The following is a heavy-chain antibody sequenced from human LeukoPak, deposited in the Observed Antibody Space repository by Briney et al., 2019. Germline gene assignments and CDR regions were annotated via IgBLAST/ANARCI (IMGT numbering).Heavy chain of an antibody. J-gene: IGHJ4*02. V-gene: IGHV3-23*01. D-gene: IGHD2-15*01. Sequence: KTSETLSLTCAVYGGSFSGYYWSWIRQPPGKGLEWVSAISGSGGSTYYADSVKGRFTISRDNSKNTLYLQMNSLRAEDTAVYYCAKDRLFWDIVVVVAATPEAYWGQGTLVTVSS. CDR2: ISGSGGST. CDR3: AKDRLFWDIVVVVAATPEAY. CDR1: GGSFSGYY.